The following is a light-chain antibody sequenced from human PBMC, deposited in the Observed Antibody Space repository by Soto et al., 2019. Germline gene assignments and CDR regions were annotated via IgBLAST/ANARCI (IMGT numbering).Light chain of an antibody. CDR1: RKDIGNYNS. CDR3: GSYSTYSPFV. V-gene: IGLV2-14*01. J-gene: IGLJ1*01. CDR2: EVS. Sequence: QSVLTQPASVPGSPGQSITIPCSGTRKDIGNYNSVSWYRQSPGKAPKLIIYEVSNRPSGISDRFSGSKSGNTASLTISGLRPEDEADYYCGSYSTYSPFVFGSGTKVTVL.